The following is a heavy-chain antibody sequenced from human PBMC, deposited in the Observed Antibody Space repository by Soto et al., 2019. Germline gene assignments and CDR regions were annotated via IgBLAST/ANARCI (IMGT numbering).Heavy chain of an antibody. Sequence: QVQLAQSGAEVKKPGSSVKVSCKASGGTFSSYTISWVRQAPGQGLEWMGRIIPILGIANYAQKFQGRVTITADKSTSTAYMELSSLRSEDTAVYYCARGVGGWYFDYWGQGTLVTVSS. CDR2: IIPILGIA. CDR3: ARGVGGWYFDY. V-gene: IGHV1-69*02. CDR1: GGTFSSYT. D-gene: IGHD6-19*01. J-gene: IGHJ4*02.